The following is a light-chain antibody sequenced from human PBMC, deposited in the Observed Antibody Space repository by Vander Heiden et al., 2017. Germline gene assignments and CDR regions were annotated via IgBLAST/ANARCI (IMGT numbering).Light chain of an antibody. J-gene: IGKJ1*01. CDR3: QQYNSYPLT. V-gene: IGKV1-5*03. CDR1: QSISSW. CDR2: KAS. Sequence: DIQMTQSPSTLSASVGDRVTITCRASQSISSWLDWYQQKPGKAPKLLIYKASSLESGVPSRFSGSGSGTEFTLTISSLQPDDFATYYCQQYNSYPLTFGQGTKVEIK.